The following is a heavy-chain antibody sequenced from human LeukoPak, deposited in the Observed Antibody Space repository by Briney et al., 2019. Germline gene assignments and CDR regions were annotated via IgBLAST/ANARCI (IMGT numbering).Heavy chain of an antibody. Sequence: SETLSLTCAVSGASISSSTWWSWVGQPPGKGLEWIGEIYHSGSTNYNASLKSRVTISVDKSNNHFSLRLGSVTAADTAVYYCARVRDIVATTKTLDRYYYYAMDVWGQGTTVTVSS. CDR2: IYHSGST. V-gene: IGHV4-4*02. J-gene: IGHJ6*02. CDR3: ARVRDIVATTKTLDRYYYYAMDV. D-gene: IGHD5-12*01. CDR1: GASISSSTW.